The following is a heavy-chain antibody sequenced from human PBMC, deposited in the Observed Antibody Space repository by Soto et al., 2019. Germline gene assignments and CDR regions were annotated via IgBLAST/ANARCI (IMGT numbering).Heavy chain of an antibody. CDR1: GGTFSSYA. D-gene: IGHD1-7*01. CDR2: IIPIFGTA. V-gene: IGHV1-69*06. CDR3: AAGTTLDNWFDP. Sequence: SVKVSCKASGGTFSSYAISWVRQAPGQGLEWMGGIIPIFGTANYAQKFQGRVTITADKSTSTAYMERSSLRSEDTAVYYCAAGTTLDNWFDPWGQGTLVTVSS. J-gene: IGHJ5*02.